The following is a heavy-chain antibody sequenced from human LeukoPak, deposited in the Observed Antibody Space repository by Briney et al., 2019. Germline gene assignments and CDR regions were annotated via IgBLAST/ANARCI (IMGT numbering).Heavy chain of an antibody. J-gene: IGHJ4*02. V-gene: IGHV4-39*01. CDR3: ARFGDYGGGH. Sequence: SETLSLTCTVSGGSISSSSYYWGWIRQPPGKGLEWIGSIYYSGSTYYNPSLKSRVTISVDTSKNQFSLKLSSVTAADTAVYYCARFGDYGGGHWGQGTLVTVSS. D-gene: IGHD4-17*01. CDR1: GGSISSSSYY. CDR2: IYYSGST.